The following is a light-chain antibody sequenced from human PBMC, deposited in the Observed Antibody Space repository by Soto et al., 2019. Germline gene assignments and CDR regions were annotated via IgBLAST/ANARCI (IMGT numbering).Light chain of an antibody. CDR1: QSVSSSY. V-gene: IGKV3-20*01. CDR2: GTS. Sequence: EIVLTQSPGTLSLSPGERATLSCRASQSVSSSYLAWYQQKPGQAPRLLIYGTSTRATGIPDMFSGSVSGTDFNLTISRLEPEDFAVYYCQQYGSALYTFGQGTKLEIK. J-gene: IGKJ2*01. CDR3: QQYGSALYT.